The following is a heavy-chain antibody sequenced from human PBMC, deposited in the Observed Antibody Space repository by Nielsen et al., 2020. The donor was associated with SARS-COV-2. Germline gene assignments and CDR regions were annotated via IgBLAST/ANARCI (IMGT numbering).Heavy chain of an antibody. CDR1: GGSISSSSYY. Sequence: SETLSLTCTVSGGSISSSSYYWGWIRQPPGKGLEWIGEINHSGSTNYNPSLKSRVTISVDTSKNQFSLKLSSVTAADTAVYYCARGGSTAAVDYWGQGTLVTVSS. CDR2: INHSGST. D-gene: IGHD2-2*01. J-gene: IGHJ4*02. CDR3: ARGGSTAAVDY. V-gene: IGHV4-39*07.